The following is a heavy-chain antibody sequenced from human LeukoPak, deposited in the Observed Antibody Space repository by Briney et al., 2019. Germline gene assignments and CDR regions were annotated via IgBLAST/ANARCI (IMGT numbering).Heavy chain of an antibody. CDR3: ARSLYSGSYYRFGY. CDR1: GYTFTSYA. Sequence: ASVKVSCKASGYTFTSYAMNWVRQAPGQGLEWMGWINPNSGGTNYAQKFQGRVTMTRDTSITTAYMELSRLRSDDSALYYCARSLYSGSYYRFGYWGQGTLVTVSS. V-gene: IGHV1-2*02. CDR2: INPNSGGT. D-gene: IGHD1-26*01. J-gene: IGHJ4*02.